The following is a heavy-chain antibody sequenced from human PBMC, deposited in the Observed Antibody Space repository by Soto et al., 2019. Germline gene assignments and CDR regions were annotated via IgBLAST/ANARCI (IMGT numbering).Heavy chain of an antibody. CDR2: IVREGSEK. Sequence: QVQLVESGGGVVQPGRSLRLSCAASGFAFSSHGMHWVRQAPGKGLEWVAVIVREGSEKHYADSVKGRFTISRDNSKNTLYLEMNSLRAVDTAVYYCARDDDYDDNGLDSWGQGTLVTVSS. V-gene: IGHV3-33*01. J-gene: IGHJ5*01. CDR3: ARDDDYDDNGLDS. CDR1: GFAFSSHG. D-gene: IGHD4-17*01.